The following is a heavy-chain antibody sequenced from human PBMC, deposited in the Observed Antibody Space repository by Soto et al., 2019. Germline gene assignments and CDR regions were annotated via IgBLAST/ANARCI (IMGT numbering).Heavy chain of an antibody. J-gene: IGHJ5*02. Sequence: LSLTCAVSGGSISSGGYSWIWIRQPPGKGLEWIGYIYHSGSTYYSPSLKGRVTISVDRSKNQFSLKLSSVTAADTAVYYCASRPSGSGFDPWGQGTLVTVSS. D-gene: IGHD1-26*01. CDR3: ASRPSGSGFDP. V-gene: IGHV4-30-2*01. CDR1: GGSISSGGYS. CDR2: IYHSGST.